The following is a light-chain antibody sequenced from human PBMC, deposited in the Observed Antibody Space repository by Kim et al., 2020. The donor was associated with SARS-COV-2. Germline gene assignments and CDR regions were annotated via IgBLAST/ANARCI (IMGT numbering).Light chain of an antibody. CDR2: GAS. Sequence: EIVLTQSPGTLSLSPGERATLSCRASQTVSSNYLAWYQQKPGQAPRILIYGASSRVTGISDRFSGSGSGTDFTLTISRLQPEDFAVYYCQQYGGSPATFGEGTKVDIK. CDR3: QQYGGSPAT. CDR1: QTVSSNY. J-gene: IGKJ4*01. V-gene: IGKV3-20*01.